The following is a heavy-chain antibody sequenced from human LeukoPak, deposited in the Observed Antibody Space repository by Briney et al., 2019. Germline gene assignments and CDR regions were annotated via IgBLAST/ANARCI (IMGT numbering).Heavy chain of an antibody. V-gene: IGHV3-30*18. J-gene: IGHJ4*02. CDR1: GVTSSAYS. CDR2: ISNDGNYK. Sequence: GGSLRLSCAAPGVTSSAYSTRRVRQAPGKGLEWMAVISNDGNYKYCADSVKGRFTISRDNSKNTMYLQMNSLRAEDTAVYYCDKANIREFVSWGQGTLVTVSS. CDR3: DKANIREFVS. D-gene: IGHD3-10*01.